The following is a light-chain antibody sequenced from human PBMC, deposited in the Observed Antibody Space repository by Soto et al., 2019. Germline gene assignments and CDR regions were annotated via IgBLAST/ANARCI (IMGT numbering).Light chain of an antibody. V-gene: IGKV3-20*01. CDR1: QAVISGY. CDR3: QQYGVPPFN. J-gene: IGKJ2*01. Sequence: EIVLTQSPGALSLSPGEGATLSCRASQAVISGYLAWYQQKPGQAPRLLMYGVSSRPTGISGRFSGSGSGTEFTLTITRLEPEDFALYYCQQYGVPPFNFGQGTKLQIK. CDR2: GVS.